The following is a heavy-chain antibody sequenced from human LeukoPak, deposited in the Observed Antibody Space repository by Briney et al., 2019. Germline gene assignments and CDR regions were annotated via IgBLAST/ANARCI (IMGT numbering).Heavy chain of an antibody. CDR2: IKSKTDGGTT. J-gene: IGHJ4*02. V-gene: IGHV3-15*01. CDR3: TTIGAVGATLDLLDY. D-gene: IGHD1-26*01. Sequence: GGSLRLSCAASGFTFSNAWMSWVRQAPGKGLEWVGRIKSKTDGGTTDYAAPVKGRFTISRDDSKNTLYLQMNSLKTEDTAVYYCTTIGAVGATLDLLDYWGQGTLVTVSS. CDR1: GFTFSNAW.